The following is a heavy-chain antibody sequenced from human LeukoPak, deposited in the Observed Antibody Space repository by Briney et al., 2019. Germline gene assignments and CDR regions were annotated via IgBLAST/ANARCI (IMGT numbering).Heavy chain of an antibody. J-gene: IGHJ4*02. Sequence: SETLSLTCTVSGYSISSGYYWGWIRQPPGKGLEWIGSIYHSGSTYYNPSLKSRVTISVDTSKNQFSLKLSSVTAADTAVYYCARAGPLHIVVVTAITPFDYWGQGTLVTVSS. CDR2: IYHSGST. V-gene: IGHV4-38-2*02. CDR3: ARAGPLHIVVVTAITPFDY. D-gene: IGHD2-21*02. CDR1: GYSISSGYY.